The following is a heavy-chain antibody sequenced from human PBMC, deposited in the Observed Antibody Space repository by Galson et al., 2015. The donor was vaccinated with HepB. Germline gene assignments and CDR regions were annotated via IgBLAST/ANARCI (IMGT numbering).Heavy chain of an antibody. V-gene: IGHV1-8*01. D-gene: IGHD6-19*01. CDR1: GYTFTTHD. CDR2: MNPISGNT. J-gene: IGHJ4*02. CDR3: ARGGSDWYGRDY. Sequence: SVKASCKASGYTFTTHDINWVRQATGQGLEWMGWMNPISGNTGYAQKFQGRVTMTRDTSISTAYMELSSLTSEDTAVYYCARGGSDWYGRDYWGQGTLVTVSS.